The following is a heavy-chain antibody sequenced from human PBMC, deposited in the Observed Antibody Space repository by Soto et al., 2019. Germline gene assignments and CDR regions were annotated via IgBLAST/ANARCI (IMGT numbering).Heavy chain of an antibody. CDR3: ARDSSAAAGINWFDP. D-gene: IGHD6-13*01. CDR2: IYYSGST. CDR1: GGSISSYY. Sequence: KPSETLSLTCTVSGGSISSYYWSWIRQPPGKGLEWIGYIYYSGSTNYNPSLKSRVTISVDTSKNQFSLKLSSVTAADTAVYYCARDSSAAAGINWFDPWGQGTLVTVSS. V-gene: IGHV4-59*01. J-gene: IGHJ5*02.